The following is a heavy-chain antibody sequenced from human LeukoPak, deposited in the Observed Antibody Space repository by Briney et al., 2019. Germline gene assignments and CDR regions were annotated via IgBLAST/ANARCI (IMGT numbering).Heavy chain of an antibody. D-gene: IGHD2-15*01. V-gene: IGHV5-51*01. CDR3: ALNPRGYCSGGSCYIGY. J-gene: IGHJ4*02. Sequence: GESLQISCKGSGYSFANYWIGWVRQLPGKGLEWMGIIYPGGSDTRYNPSFQGQVTISADKSISTAYLSWSSLKASDTAMYYCALNPRGYCSGGSCYIGYWGRGTLVTVSS. CDR2: IYPGGSDT. CDR1: GYSFANYW.